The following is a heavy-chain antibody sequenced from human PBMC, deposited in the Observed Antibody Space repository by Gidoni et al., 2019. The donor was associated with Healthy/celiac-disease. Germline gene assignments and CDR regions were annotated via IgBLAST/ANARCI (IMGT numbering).Heavy chain of an antibody. D-gene: IGHD5-12*01. CDR2: ISSSGRTI. J-gene: IGHJ4*02. CDR3: ARDGGDGYNYPSFDY. V-gene: IGHV3-48*03. Sequence: EVQLVESGGGLVQPGGSLRLSCAASGFTFSSYEMNWVRQAPGKGLGWVSYISSSGRTIYYADSVKGRFTISRDNAKNSLYLQMNSLRAEDTAVYYCARDGGDGYNYPSFDYWGQGTLVTVSS. CDR1: GFTFSSYE.